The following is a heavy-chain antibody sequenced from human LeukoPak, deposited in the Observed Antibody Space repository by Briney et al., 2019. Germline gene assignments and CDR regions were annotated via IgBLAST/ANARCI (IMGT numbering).Heavy chain of an antibody. CDR3: ARHRGGVRPPDY. J-gene: IGHJ4*02. CDR1: GYSFANYW. D-gene: IGHD3-10*01. CDR2: IYPLNSDT. V-gene: IGHV5-51*01. Sequence: GESLKISCKGSGYSFANYWIGWVRQMPGKGLEWMGIIYPLNSDTRYSPSFQGQVTISADKSISTAYLQWSSLKASGTAMYYCARHRGGVRPPDYWGQGTLVTVSS.